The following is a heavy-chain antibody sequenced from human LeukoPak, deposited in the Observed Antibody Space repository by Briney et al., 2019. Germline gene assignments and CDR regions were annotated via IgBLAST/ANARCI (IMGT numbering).Heavy chain of an antibody. D-gene: IGHD6-19*01. CDR1: GDSISSSSYF. CDR3: ARVHSSGWSSFDY. CDR2: VSHRGNT. V-gene: IGHV4-39*07. Sequence: SETLSLTCTVSGDSISSSSYFWVWIRQPPGKGLEWIGSVSHRGNTFYNPSLESRVTMSADTSKNQFSLRLSVVTAADTAVYYCARVHSSGWSSFDYWGQGTLVTVSS. J-gene: IGHJ4*02.